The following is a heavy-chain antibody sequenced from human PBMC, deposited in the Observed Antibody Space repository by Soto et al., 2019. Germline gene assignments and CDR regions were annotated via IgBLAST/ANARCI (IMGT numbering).Heavy chain of an antibody. D-gene: IGHD3-10*01. J-gene: IGHJ4*02. CDR3: ARATGADKEDY. V-gene: IGHV3-7*04. CDR1: GFTFSSYW. Sequence: EVQLVESGGGLVQPGGSLRLSCAASGFTFSSYWMSWFRQAPGRGLEWVGNIKEDGSEKYYVDSVNGRFTVSRDNAKNSLYLQMNSLRAEDTAVYYCARATGADKEDYWGQGTLVTDSS. CDR2: IKEDGSEK.